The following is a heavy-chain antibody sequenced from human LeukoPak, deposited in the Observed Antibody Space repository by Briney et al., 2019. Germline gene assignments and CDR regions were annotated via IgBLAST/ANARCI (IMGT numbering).Heavy chain of an antibody. CDR2: INHSGST. D-gene: IGHD3-10*01. J-gene: IGHJ6*03. Sequence: SETLSLTCTVSGGSISSYYWSWIRQPPGKGLEWIGEINHSGSTNYNPSLKSRVTISVDTSKNQFSLKLSSVTAADTAVYYCARHASVYYGSGSYRWLYYYMDVWGKGTTVTISS. CDR3: ARHASVYYGSGSYRWLYYYMDV. CDR1: GGSISSYY. V-gene: IGHV4-34*01.